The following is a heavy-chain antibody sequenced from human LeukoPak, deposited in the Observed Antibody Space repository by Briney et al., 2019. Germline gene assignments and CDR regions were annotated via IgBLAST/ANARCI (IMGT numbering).Heavy chain of an antibody. Sequence: ASVKVSCKASGYTFTSYGISWVRQAPGQGLEWMGWISAYNGNTNYAQKLQGRVTMTTDTSTSTAYMELRSLRSDDTAVYYCARDPGVGCGGDCYYYMDVWGQRDHGHRLL. CDR1: GYTFTSYG. CDR3: ARDPGVGCGGDCYYYMDV. V-gene: IGHV1-18*01. D-gene: IGHD2-21*01. CDR2: ISAYNGNT. J-gene: IGHJ6*03.